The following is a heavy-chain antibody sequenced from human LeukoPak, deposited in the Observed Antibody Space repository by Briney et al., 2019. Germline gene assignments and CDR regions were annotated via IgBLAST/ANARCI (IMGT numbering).Heavy chain of an antibody. CDR2: INPNSGGT. CDR1: GYTFTGYY. Sequence: ASVTVSCMASGYTFTGYYMHWVRQAPGQGLEWMGWINPNSGGTNYAQKFQGRVTITRDTSISTAYMELSRLRSDDTAVYYCARGGTDYYYYGMDGWGQGGTVSVCS. J-gene: IGHJ6*02. CDR3: ARGGTDYYYYGMDG. V-gene: IGHV1-2*02.